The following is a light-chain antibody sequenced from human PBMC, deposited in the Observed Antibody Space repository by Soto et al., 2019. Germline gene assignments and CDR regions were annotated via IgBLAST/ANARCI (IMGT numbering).Light chain of an antibody. Sequence: DLQMTQSPSSVSAFVGDRVTITCRASQDISSWLAWYQQKPGKAPKLLIYAASSLESGVPSRFSGSGSGTIFILTISSLQPEDFATYYCQQSNSFRLTFGQGTRLEIK. CDR3: QQSNSFRLT. V-gene: IGKV1-12*01. J-gene: IGKJ5*01. CDR1: QDISSW. CDR2: AAS.